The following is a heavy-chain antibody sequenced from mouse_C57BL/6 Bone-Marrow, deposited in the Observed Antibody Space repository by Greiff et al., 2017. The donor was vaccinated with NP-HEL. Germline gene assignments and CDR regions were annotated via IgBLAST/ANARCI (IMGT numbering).Heavy chain of an antibody. D-gene: IGHD1-1*01. CDR3: ASPTVDY. J-gene: IGHJ2*01. Sequence: QVHVKQPGAELVKPGASVKMSCKASGYTFTSYWITWVKQRPGQGLEWIGDIYPGSGSTNYNEKFKSKATLTVDTSSSTAYMQLSSLTSEDSAVYYCASPTVDYWGQGTTLTVSS. CDR2: IYPGSGST. CDR1: GYTFTSYW. V-gene: IGHV1-55*01.